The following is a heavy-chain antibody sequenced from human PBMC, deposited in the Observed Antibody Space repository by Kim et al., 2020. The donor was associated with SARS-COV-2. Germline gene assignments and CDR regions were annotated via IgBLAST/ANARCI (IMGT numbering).Heavy chain of an antibody. Sequence: KIKHSQNVQGRATLTRDTSASKAYMGLRALTSEDTAVYYCARDLLHSGYDYWGQGTLVTVSS. CDR2: KI. CDR3: ARDLLHSGYDY. D-gene: IGHD5-12*01. J-gene: IGHJ4*02. V-gene: IGHV1-3*01.